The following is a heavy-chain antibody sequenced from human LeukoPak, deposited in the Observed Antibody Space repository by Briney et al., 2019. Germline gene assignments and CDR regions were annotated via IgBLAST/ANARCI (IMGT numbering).Heavy chain of an antibody. V-gene: IGHV1-69*02. J-gene: IGHJ6*03. CDR1: GGTFSSYT. Sequence: ASVKVSCKASGGTFSSYTISWVRQAPGQGLEWMGRIIPILGIANYAQKFQGRVTITADKSTSTAYMELSSLRSEDTAVYYCARGLRCSSTSCYNYYYYMDVWGKGTTVTVSS. CDR3: ARGLRCSSTSCYNYYYYMDV. CDR2: IIPILGIA. D-gene: IGHD2-2*02.